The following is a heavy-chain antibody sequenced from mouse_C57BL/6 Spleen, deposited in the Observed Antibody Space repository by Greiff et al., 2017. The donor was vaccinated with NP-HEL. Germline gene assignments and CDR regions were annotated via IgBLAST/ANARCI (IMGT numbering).Heavy chain of an antibody. CDR3: ARGALKGYAMDY. D-gene: IGHD1-3*01. V-gene: IGHV1-81*01. CDR1: GYTFTSYG. CDR2: IYPRSGNT. J-gene: IGHJ4*01. Sequence: VKLLESGAELARPGASVKLSCKASGYTFTSYGISWVKQRTGQGLEWIGEIYPRSGNTYYNEKFKGKATLTADKSSSTAYMELRSLTSEDSAVYFCARGALKGYAMDYWGQGTSVTVSS.